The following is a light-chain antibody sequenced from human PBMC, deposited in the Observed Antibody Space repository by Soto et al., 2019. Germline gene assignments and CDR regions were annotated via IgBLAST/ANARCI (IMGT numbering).Light chain of an antibody. V-gene: IGKV3-11*01. CDR1: QSVRSY. Sequence: EIVLIQSPATLSLSPGERATLSCRASQSVRSYLAWYQQKPGQAPRLLIYDASNRATGIPARFSGSGSGTDFTLTLSSLEPEDFAVYYCQQRSSWPSITFGQGTRLEIK. J-gene: IGKJ5*01. CDR2: DAS. CDR3: QQRSSWPSIT.